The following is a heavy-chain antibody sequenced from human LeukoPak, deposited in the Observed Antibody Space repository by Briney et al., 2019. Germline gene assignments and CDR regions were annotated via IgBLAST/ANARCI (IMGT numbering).Heavy chain of an antibody. J-gene: IGHJ4*02. CDR3: VSFYETY. V-gene: IGHV3-74*01. CDR2: INDDGSWT. CDR1: GNYW. D-gene: IGHD2-2*01. Sequence: GGSLRLSCAASGNYWMHWVRQAPGKGLVWVSHINDDGSWTTYADSVKGRFTISKDNAKNTVYLQMNNLRAEDTAVYYCVSFYETYWGRGTLVTVSS.